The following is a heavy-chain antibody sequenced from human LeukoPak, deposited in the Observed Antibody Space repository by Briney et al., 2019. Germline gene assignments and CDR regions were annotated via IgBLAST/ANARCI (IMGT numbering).Heavy chain of an antibody. CDR3: ARNYGDSNKYYFDY. CDR1: GFTFSSYA. Sequence: GGSLRLSCAASGFTFSSYAMHWVRRAPGKGLEWVAVISYDGSNKYYADSVKGRFTISRDNSKNTLYLQMNSLRAEDTAVYYCARNYGDSNKYYFDYWVQGTRVTVSA. CDR2: ISYDGSNK. V-gene: IGHV3-30-3*01. J-gene: IGHJ4*02. D-gene: IGHD4-17*01.